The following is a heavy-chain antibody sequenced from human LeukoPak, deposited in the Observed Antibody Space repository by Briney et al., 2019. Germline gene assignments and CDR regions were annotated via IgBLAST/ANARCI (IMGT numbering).Heavy chain of an antibody. Sequence: SETLSPTCTVSSGSMSNYYWTWIRQPAGKGLEWVGRIHSTGSTTYNPSLKSRVSLSLDTSKNQFSLKVTSVTAADTAVYYCARGHNWNDYFDPWGQGTLVTVSS. V-gene: IGHV4-4*07. CDR1: SGSMSNYY. D-gene: IGHD1-20*01. J-gene: IGHJ5*02. CDR3: ARGHNWNDYFDP. CDR2: IHSTGST.